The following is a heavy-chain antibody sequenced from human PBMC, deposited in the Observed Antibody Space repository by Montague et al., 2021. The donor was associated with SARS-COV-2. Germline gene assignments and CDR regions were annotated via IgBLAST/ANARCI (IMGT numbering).Heavy chain of an antibody. CDR3: ARICLQAGLAVAANFHY. Sequence: VKPTQTLTLTRTFSGFSLSTSGMCMSWIRQPPGKALEWLALIDWDDDTYYSTSLKTRLTISKDTSKNQVVLTMTDMAPVDTATYYCARICLQAGLAVAANFHYWGQGTLVTVSS. J-gene: IGHJ4*02. V-gene: IGHV2-70*01. D-gene: IGHD6-19*01. CDR1: GFSLSTSGMC. CDR2: IDWDDDT.